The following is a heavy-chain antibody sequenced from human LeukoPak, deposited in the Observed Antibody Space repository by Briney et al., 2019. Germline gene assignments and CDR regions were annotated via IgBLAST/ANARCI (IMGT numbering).Heavy chain of an antibody. CDR1: GGTISSSIYY. Sequence: SETLSLTCTVSGGTISSSIYYWGWIRQPPGKGLEWIGRIYYSGSPYYNPSLKSRVTISLDTSKNQFSLKLSTVTAADTPLYYCARQLAASGHFDYWGQGTLATVSS. CDR3: ARQLAASGHFDY. CDR2: IYYSGSP. D-gene: IGHD6-13*01. V-gene: IGHV4-39*01. J-gene: IGHJ4*02.